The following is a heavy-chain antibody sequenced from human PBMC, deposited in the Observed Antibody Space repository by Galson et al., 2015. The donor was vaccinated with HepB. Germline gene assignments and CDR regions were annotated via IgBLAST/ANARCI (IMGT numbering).Heavy chain of an antibody. CDR2: ITPMFGTV. CDR3: AREEDYERLFDY. V-gene: IGHV1-69*06. J-gene: IGHJ4*02. CDR1: GGTFIDYP. D-gene: IGHD4-17*01. Sequence: SVKVSCKVSGGTFIDYPINWVRQAPGQGLEWMGGITPMFGTVNYAQKFQDRVTIAADKSTSTAYMEVNSLKSEDTALYYCAREEDYERLFDYWGQGTLVTVSS.